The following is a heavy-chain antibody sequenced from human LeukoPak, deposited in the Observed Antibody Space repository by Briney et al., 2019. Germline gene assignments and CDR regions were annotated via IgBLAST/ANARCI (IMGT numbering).Heavy chain of an antibody. CDR3: ARGLYYYDSSGYYIY. D-gene: IGHD3-22*01. Sequence: RSSETLSLTCAVYGGSFSGYYWSWIRQPPGKGLEWIGEINHSGSTNYNPSLKSRVTISVDTSKNQFSLKLSSVTAADTAVYYCARGLYYYDSSGYYIYWGQGTLVTVSS. V-gene: IGHV4-34*01. CDR2: INHSGST. CDR1: GGSFSGYY. J-gene: IGHJ4*02.